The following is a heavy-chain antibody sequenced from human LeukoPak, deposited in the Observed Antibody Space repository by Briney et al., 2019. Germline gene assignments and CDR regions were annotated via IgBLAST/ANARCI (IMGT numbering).Heavy chain of an antibody. D-gene: IGHD1-1*01. CDR1: GGSFSGYY. J-gene: IGHJ4*02. Sequence: SETLSLTCAVYGGSFSGYYWSWIRQPPGKGLEWIGEINHSGSTNYNPSLKSRVTISVDTSKNQFSLKLRSLTAADTAVYYCARYVPVRTGTTRASFDYWGQGTLVTVSS. CDR3: ARYVPVRTGTTRASFDY. CDR2: INHSGST. V-gene: IGHV4-34*01.